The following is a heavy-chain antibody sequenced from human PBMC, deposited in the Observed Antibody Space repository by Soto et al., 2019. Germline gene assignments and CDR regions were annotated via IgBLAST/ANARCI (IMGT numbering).Heavy chain of an antibody. CDR2: INAANGNT. Sequence: QVQLLQSGAEVQKPGASVKVSCKASGYTFSNYALHWVRQAPGQRLEWMGWINAANGNTKYSRKFQCRVTITRDTSATTAYMELSSLRSEDTAVYYCGRSVVGATGEILYNAMDVWGQGTTVTVSS. V-gene: IGHV1-3*01. D-gene: IGHD2-15*01. CDR1: GYTFSNYA. CDR3: GRSVVGATGEILYNAMDV. J-gene: IGHJ6*02.